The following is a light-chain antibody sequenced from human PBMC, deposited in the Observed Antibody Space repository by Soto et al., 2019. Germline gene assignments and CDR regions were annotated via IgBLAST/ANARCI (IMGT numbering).Light chain of an antibody. J-gene: IGLJ2*01. CDR3: CAYAGYSLRG. CDR1: SSDVGSYNL. CDR2: EDS. V-gene: IGLV2-23*01. Sequence: QSALTQPASVSGSPGQSITISCTGTSSDVGSYNLVSWYQQYPGKAPKLMIYEDSERPSGVSNRFSGSKSGNTASLTISGLQADADADYYCCAYAGYSLRGFGGGTKRTVL.